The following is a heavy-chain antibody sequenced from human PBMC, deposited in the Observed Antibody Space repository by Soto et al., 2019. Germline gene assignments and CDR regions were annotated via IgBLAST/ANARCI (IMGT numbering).Heavy chain of an antibody. CDR3: ARLLIHYDIFTGPPRRAFDI. CDR1: GGSISSYY. J-gene: IGHJ3*02. CDR2: IYYSGST. V-gene: IGHV4-59*08. Sequence: QVQLQESGPGLVKPSETLSLTCTVSGGSISSYYWSWIRQPPGKGLEWIGYIYYSGSTNYNPSLKSRVTTSVDTSKNQFSLKLSSVTAADTAVYYCARLLIHYDIFTGPPRRAFDIWGQGTMVTVSS. D-gene: IGHD3-9*01.